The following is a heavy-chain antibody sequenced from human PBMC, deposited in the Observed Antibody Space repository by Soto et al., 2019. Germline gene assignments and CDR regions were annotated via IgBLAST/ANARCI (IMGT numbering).Heavy chain of an antibody. Sequence: PGESLKISCKASGYRFSTYWIGGVRQRPGKGPEWMAIIYPGDSDTRESPSFQGQVTISADKSSNTVHLQWRSLKASDTAIYYCARLGGIVDTGTWIQWGQGTPVTVSS. J-gene: IGHJ4*02. D-gene: IGHD1-26*01. V-gene: IGHV5-51*01. CDR1: GYRFSTYW. CDR2: IYPGDSDT. CDR3: ARLGGIVDTGTWIQ.